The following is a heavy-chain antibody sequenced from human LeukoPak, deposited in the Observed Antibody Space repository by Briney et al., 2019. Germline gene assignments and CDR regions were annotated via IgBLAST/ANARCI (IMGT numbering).Heavy chain of an antibody. V-gene: IGHV3-48*01. Sequence: GGSLRLSCAASGFTLSSFSMNWVRQTPGKGLEWVSYISSSSNSIYYTDSVEGRFTISRDNAKNSLYLQMNSLRAEDTAVYYCARDQWLDYWGRGTLVTVSS. CDR1: GFTLSSFS. D-gene: IGHD6-19*01. CDR2: ISSSSNSI. CDR3: ARDQWLDY. J-gene: IGHJ4*02.